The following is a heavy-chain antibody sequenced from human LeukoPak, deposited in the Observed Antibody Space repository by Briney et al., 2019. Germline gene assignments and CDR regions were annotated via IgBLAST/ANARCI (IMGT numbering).Heavy chain of an antibody. CDR2: ISYDGSNK. CDR3: AKGPPDTVQYFQH. D-gene: IGHD5-18*01. Sequence: GGSLRLSCAASGFTFSSYAMSWVRQAPGKGLEWVAVISYDGSNKYYADSVKGRFTISRDNSKNTLYLQMNSLRAEDTAVYYSAKGPPDTVQYFQHWGQGTLVTVSS. CDR1: GFTFSSYA. V-gene: IGHV3-30-3*01. J-gene: IGHJ1*01.